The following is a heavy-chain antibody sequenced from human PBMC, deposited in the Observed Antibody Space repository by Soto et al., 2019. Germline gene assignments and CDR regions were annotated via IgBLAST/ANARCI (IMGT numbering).Heavy chain of an antibody. J-gene: IGHJ4*02. V-gene: IGHV3-30*18. Sequence: QVQLVESGGGVVQPGRSLRLSCAASGFTFSSYGMHWVRQAPGKGLEWVAVISYDGSNKYYADSVKGRFTISRDNSKNTLYLQMNSLRAEDTAVYYCAKGWELPSDYWGQGTLVTVSS. CDR2: ISYDGSNK. CDR3: AKGWELPSDY. CDR1: GFTFSSYG. D-gene: IGHD1-26*01.